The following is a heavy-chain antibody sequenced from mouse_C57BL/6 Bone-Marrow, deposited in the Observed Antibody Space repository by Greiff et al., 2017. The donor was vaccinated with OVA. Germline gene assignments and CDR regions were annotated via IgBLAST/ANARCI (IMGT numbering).Heavy chain of an antibody. CDR1: GYTFTSYW. CDR2: IDPSDSYT. V-gene: IGHV1-50*01. D-gene: IGHD4-1*01. Sequence: QVQLQQPGAELVKPGASVKLSCKASGYTFTSYWMQWVKQRPGQGLEWIGEIDPSDSYTNYNQKLKGKATLTVDTSSSTAYMQLSSLTSEDSAVYYWARDCWGYWYFDVWGTGTTVTVSS. J-gene: IGHJ1*03. CDR3: ARDCWGYWYFDV.